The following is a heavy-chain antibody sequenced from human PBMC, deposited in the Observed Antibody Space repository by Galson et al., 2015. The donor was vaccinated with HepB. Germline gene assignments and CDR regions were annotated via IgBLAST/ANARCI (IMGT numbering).Heavy chain of an antibody. CDR1: GFSFSNYA. D-gene: IGHD2-15*01. CDR2: ISYDGSFR. CDR3: AREGLVGAEGYYRGMDV. V-gene: IGHV3-30*03. J-gene: IGHJ6*02. Sequence: SLRLSCAASGFSFSNYAIHWVRQAPGKGLEWMAVISYDGSFRYYSDSVKGRFTVSRDPSRSILYLQMNSLRVDDTAVYYCAREGLVGAEGYYRGMDVWGQGTTVTVSS.